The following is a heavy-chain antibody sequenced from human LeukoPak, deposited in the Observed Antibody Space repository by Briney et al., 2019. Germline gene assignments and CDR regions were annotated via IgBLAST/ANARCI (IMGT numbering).Heavy chain of an antibody. V-gene: IGHV3-21*01. CDR1: GFTFSSYS. CDR2: ISSSISYI. Sequence: GGSLRLSCAASGFTFSSYSMNWVRQAPGKGLEWVSSISSSISYIYYADSVKGRFTISRDNAKNSLYLQMNSLRAEDTAVYYCARDRNDAFDIWGQGTMVTVSS. J-gene: IGHJ3*02. CDR3: ARDRNDAFDI.